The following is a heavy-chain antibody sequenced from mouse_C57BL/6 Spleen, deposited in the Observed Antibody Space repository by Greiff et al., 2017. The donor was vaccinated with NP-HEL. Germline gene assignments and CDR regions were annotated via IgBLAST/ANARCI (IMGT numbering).Heavy chain of an antibody. J-gene: IGHJ2*01. CDR3: ARRVLYGNFDY. CDR2: IYPRRGTT. CDR1: GYTFTSYG. D-gene: IGHD2-1*01. V-gene: IGHV1-81*01. Sequence: VQLQQSGAELARPGASVKLSCKASGYTFTSYGISWVKQRTGQGLAWIGEIYPRRGTTYYNEKFKGKAPLTADKSSSMTYMELRSLTSEDSAVYFCARRVLYGNFDYWGQGTTLTVSS.